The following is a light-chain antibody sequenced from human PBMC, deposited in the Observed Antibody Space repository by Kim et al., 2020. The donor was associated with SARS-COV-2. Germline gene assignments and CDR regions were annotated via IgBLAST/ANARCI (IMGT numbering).Light chain of an antibody. CDR1: QTVSSNY. V-gene: IGKV3-20*01. CDR2: GAS. J-gene: IGKJ1*01. CDR3: QQYGSPAWT. Sequence: SPGERATPSCRASQTVSSNYLAWFQQKPGQAPRSLLYGASSRASDIPDRFSGSGSGTDFTLTISRLEPEDFAVYYCQQYGSPAWTFGQGTKVDIK.